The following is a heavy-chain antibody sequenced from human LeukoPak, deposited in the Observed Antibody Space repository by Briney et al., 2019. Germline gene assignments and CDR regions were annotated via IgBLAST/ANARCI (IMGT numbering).Heavy chain of an antibody. V-gene: IGHV4-4*02. CDR3: ARDVKSHVRRVAYSSSASYYYGMDV. D-gene: IGHD6-6*01. CDR1: GGSITSSSW. J-gene: IGHJ6*02. Sequence: SGTLSLTCAVSGGSITSSSWWSWVRQPPGKGLEWIGKIFHSEYTNYNPSLKSRVTISVDKSKNQFSLKLSSVTVADTAVYYCARDVKSHVRRVAYSSSASYYYGMDVWGQGTTVTVSS. CDR2: IFHSEYT.